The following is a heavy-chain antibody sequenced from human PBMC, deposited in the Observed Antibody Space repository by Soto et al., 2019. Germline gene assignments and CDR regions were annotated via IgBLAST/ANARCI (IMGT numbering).Heavy chain of an antibody. CDR1: GYTFTSYG. J-gene: IGHJ4*02. Sequence: QVQVVQSGAEVKKPGASVKVSCKASGYTFTSYGISWVRQAPGQGLEWMGWISAYNGNTNYAQKLQGRVTMTTDTSTSTAYMELRSLRSDDTAVYYCARGEEVRYFDWLLEMGYYFDYWGQGTLVTVSS. CDR3: ARGEEVRYFDWLLEMGYYFDY. V-gene: IGHV1-18*01. D-gene: IGHD3-9*01. CDR2: ISAYNGNT.